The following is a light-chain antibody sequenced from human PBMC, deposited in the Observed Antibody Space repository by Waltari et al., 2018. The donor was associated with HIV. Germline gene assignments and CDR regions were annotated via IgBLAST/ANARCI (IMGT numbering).Light chain of an antibody. CDR1: SSDVGSYHL. Sequence: QSALTQPASVSGSPGQSITISCTGTSSDVGSYHLVSWYQHHPGKAPKLMIYDVSLRPSGVSNRFSGSKSGNAASLTISGLQAEDEADYYCCSCAGTRGVFGTGTKVTVL. CDR2: DVS. J-gene: IGLJ1*01. CDR3: CSCAGTRGV. V-gene: IGLV2-23*02.